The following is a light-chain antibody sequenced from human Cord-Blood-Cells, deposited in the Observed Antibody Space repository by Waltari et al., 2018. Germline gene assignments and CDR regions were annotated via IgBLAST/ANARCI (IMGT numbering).Light chain of an antibody. J-gene: IGKJ1*01. CDR2: GAS. CDR1: QSVSSN. CDR3: QQYNNWPRT. V-gene: IGKV3-15*01. Sequence: EIVMTQSPATLSVSPGERTTLCCRASQSVSSNLAWYQHKPGQAPRLLIYGASTRATGIPARFSGSGSGTEFTLTISSLQSEDFAVYYCQQYNNWPRTFGQGTKVEIK.